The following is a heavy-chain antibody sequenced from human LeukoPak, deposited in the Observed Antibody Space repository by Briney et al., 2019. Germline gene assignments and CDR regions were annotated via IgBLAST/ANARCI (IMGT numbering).Heavy chain of an antibody. CDR1: GYTFTGYY. Sequence: ASVKVSCKASGYTFTGYYMHWVRQAPGQGLEWMGWINPNSGGTNYAQKFQGRVTMTRDTSISTAYMELSRLRSDDTAVYYCAREPPYYYDSSGYSPFDYCGQGTLVTVSS. CDR3: AREPPYYYDSSGYSPFDY. CDR2: INPNSGGT. D-gene: IGHD3-22*01. J-gene: IGHJ4*02. V-gene: IGHV1-2*02.